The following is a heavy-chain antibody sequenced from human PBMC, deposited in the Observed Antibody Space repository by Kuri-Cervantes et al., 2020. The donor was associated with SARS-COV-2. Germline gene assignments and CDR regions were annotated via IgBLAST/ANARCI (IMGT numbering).Heavy chain of an antibody. V-gene: IGHV3-48*01. CDR1: GFTFSSYS. D-gene: IGHD1-26*01. J-gene: IGHJ6*03. CDR2: ISSSSSTI. Sequence: GGALEISRAASGFTFSSYSMNWVRQTPGKGLEWGLYISSSSSTIYYADSGKGRFTISRDNAKNSLYLQMNSLRVEDTAVYYFARDLILVGATPYDYYVDVWGKGTTVTVSS. CDR3: ARDLILVGATPYDYYVDV.